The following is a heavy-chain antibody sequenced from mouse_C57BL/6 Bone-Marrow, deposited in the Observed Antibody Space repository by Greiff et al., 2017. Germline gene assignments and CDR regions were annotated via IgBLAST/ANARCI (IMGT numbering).Heavy chain of an antibody. J-gene: IGHJ1*03. CDR3: ARHVGYYYGSSYWYFDV. Sequence: EVHLVESGGDLVKPGGSLKLSCAASGFTFSSYGMSWVRQTPDKRLEWVATISSGGSYTYSPDSVKGRFTISRDNAKNTLYLQMSSLKSEDTAMYYCARHVGYYYGSSYWYFDVWGTGTTVTVSS. CDR1: GFTFSSYG. D-gene: IGHD1-1*01. V-gene: IGHV5-6*01. CDR2: ISSGGSYT.